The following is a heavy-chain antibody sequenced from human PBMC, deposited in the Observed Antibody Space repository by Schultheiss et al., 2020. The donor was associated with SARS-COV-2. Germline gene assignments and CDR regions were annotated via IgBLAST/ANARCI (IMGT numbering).Heavy chain of an antibody. CDR1: GGSLSSSNW. CDR2: VHHSGSN. CDR3: ARGVSGYSYGKADY. V-gene: IGHV4-4*02. J-gene: IGHJ4*02. Sequence: SEILSLTCAVSGGSLSSSNWWSWVRQPPGKGLEWIGEVHHSGSNNYNPSLKSRVTISVEQSKNQFSLKLNSVTAADTAVYYCARGVSGYSYGKADYGGQGTLVTVAS. D-gene: IGHD5-18*01.